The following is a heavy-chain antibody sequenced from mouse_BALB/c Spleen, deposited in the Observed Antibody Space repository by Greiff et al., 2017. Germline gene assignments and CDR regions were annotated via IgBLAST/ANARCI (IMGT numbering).Heavy chain of an antibody. Sequence: VQLKQSGAELVKPGASVKLSCTASGFNIKDTYMHWVKQRPEQGLEWIGRIDPANGNTKYDPKFQGKATITADTSSNTAYLQLSSLTSEDTAVYYCARWLLRGYAMDYWGQGTSVTVSS. CDR2: IDPANGNT. CDR1: GFNIKDTY. V-gene: IGHV14-3*02. CDR3: ARWLLRGYAMDY. D-gene: IGHD2-3*01. J-gene: IGHJ4*01.